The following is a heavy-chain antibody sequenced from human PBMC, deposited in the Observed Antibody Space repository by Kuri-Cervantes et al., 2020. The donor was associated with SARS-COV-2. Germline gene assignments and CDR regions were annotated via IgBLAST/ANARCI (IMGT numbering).Heavy chain of an antibody. Sequence: ASVKVSCKAPETTFPNYDINWVRQAPGQGLEWMGIINPSGGSTSYAQKFQGRVTMTRDTSTSTVYMELSSLRSEDTAVYYCARDWADYYGSGFDYWGQGTLVTVSS. CDR3: ARDWADYYGSGFDY. J-gene: IGHJ4*02. CDR1: ETTFPNYD. CDR2: INPSGGST. V-gene: IGHV1-46*01. D-gene: IGHD3-10*01.